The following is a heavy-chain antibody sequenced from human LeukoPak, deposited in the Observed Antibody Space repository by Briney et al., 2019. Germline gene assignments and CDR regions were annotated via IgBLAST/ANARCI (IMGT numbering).Heavy chain of an antibody. Sequence: ASVKVSCKASGYTFTGYYMHWVRQAPGQGLEWMGWINPNSGDTKYAQKFQGRVTMTRDTSTNTAYMELRSLRSDDTAVYYCAASGWSKPYYFDYWGQGTLVTVSS. CDR1: GYTFTGYY. V-gene: IGHV1-2*02. J-gene: IGHJ4*02. CDR3: AASGWSKPYYFDY. CDR2: INPNSGDT. D-gene: IGHD6-19*01.